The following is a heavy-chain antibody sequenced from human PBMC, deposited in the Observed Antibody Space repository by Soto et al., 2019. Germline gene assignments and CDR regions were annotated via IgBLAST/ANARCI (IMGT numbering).Heavy chain of an antibody. CDR1: GDSFTNYW. V-gene: IGHV5-51*01. Sequence: GESLKICCKGSGDSFTNYWIGWVRQMPGKGLEWMGMIYPADSDTRYSPPFQGQVTISADKSISTAYLQWSSLKASDTAMYYCARMDSSGLAIDYWGQATLVTVSS. J-gene: IGHJ4*02. D-gene: IGHD3-22*01. CDR3: ARMDSSGLAIDY. CDR2: IYPADSDT.